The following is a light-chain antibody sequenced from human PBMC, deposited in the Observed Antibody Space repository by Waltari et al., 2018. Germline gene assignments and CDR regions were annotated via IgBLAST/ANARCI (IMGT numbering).Light chain of an antibody. CDR1: RAITNY. CDR3: QQSHSAPLA. V-gene: IGKV1-39*01. Sequence: DIQMTQSPSSLSASVGDRVTITCRASRAITNYVNWYQQRPGLAPKLLISAASTLQGGVPTRFSGSGSGTDFTLTINSLQIEDFATYYCQQSHSAPLAFGGGTRLEI. CDR2: AAS. J-gene: IGKJ4*01.